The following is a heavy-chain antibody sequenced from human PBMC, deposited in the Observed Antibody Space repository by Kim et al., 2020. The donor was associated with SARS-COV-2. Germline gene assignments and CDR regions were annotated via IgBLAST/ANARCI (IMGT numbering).Heavy chain of an antibody. CDR3: AKGSGYSSSSYLDY. Sequence: GGSLRLSCAASGFTFSSYGMHWVRQAPGKGLEWVAVISYDGSNKYYADSVKGRFTISRDNSKNTLYLQMNSLRAEDTAVYYCAKGSGYSSSSYLDYWGQGTLVTVSS. CDR2: ISYDGSNK. D-gene: IGHD6-6*01. CDR1: GFTFSSYG. J-gene: IGHJ4*02. V-gene: IGHV3-30*18.